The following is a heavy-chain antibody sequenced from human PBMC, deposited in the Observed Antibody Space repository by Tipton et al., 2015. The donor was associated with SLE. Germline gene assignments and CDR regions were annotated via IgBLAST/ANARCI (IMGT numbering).Heavy chain of an antibody. CDR1: GYSISSGYY. V-gene: IGHV4-38-2*01. Sequence: TLSLTCAVSGYSISSGYYWGWVRQPPGKGLEWIGSVYHSGSTYYKPSLNSRIIISEDTSKNHFSLKVTSVTAADTAVYYCARAGNSDYYGMDVWGQGTTVTVSS. CDR3: ARAGNSDYYGMDV. D-gene: IGHD4-23*01. CDR2: VYHSGST. J-gene: IGHJ6*02.